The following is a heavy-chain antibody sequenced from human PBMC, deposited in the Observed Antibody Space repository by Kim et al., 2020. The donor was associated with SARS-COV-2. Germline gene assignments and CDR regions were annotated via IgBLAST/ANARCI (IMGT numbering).Heavy chain of an antibody. CDR2: ST. V-gene: IGHV3-23*01. D-gene: IGHD4-17*01. CDR3: AKDPSTTVAP. J-gene: IGHJ5*02. Sequence: STYHADSVKGRFTITRDNSKNTLYLQMNGLRAEDTAVYYCAKDPSTTVAPWGQGTLVIVSS.